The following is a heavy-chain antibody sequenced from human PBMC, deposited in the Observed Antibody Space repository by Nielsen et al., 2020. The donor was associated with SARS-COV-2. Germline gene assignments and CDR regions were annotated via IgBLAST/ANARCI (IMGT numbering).Heavy chain of an antibody. CDR3: AKSAMGGYYYGMDV. CDR2: ISYDGSNK. Sequence: GGSLRLSCAASGFTFSSYGMHWVRQAPGKGLAWVAVISYDGSNKYYADSVKGRFTISRDNSKNTLYLQMNSLRAEDTAVYYCAKSAMGGYYYGMDVWGQGTTVTVSS. V-gene: IGHV3-30*18. D-gene: IGHD3-16*01. CDR1: GFTFSSYG. J-gene: IGHJ6*02.